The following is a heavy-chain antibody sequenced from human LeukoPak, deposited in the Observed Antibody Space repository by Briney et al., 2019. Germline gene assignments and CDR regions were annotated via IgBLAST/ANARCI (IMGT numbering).Heavy chain of an antibody. CDR3: ARDFEINWGDPRGRGAFDI. V-gene: IGHV1-46*01. Sequence: ASVKVSCKASGYTFTSYYMHWVRQAPGQGLEWMGIINPSGGSTSYAQKFQGRVTMTRDTSTSTAYMELSSLRSEDTAVYYCARDFEINWGDPRGRGAFDIWGQGTMVTVSS. J-gene: IGHJ3*02. D-gene: IGHD7-27*01. CDR1: GYTFTSYY. CDR2: INPSGGST.